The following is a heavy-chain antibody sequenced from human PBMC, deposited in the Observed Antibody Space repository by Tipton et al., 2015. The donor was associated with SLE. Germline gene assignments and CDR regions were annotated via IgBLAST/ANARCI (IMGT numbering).Heavy chain of an antibody. CDR1: GSSFRGYY. CDR3: ANYKTGTMLDY. D-gene: IGHD3-3*01. V-gene: IGHV4-34*01. J-gene: IGHJ4*02. Sequence: TLSLTCAVYGSSFRGYYWSWIRPPPGKGLEWIGEITHSGSTNYNPSLKSRVTVSEDTSKNQFSLKLSSVTAADTAVYYCANYKTGTMLDYWGQGTLVTVSS. CDR2: ITHSGST.